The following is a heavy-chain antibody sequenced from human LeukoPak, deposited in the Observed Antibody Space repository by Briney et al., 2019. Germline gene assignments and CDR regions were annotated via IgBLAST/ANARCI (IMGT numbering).Heavy chain of an antibody. CDR2: IYYSGST. V-gene: IGHV4-38-2*02. Sequence: SETLSLTCTVSGYSINSGYYWSWIRQPPGKRLEWIGSIYYSGSTYSNPTLKSRLTISVDTSKNQFSLKLSSVTAADTAMYYCARDRRYSYGYDAFDIWGQGTMVTVSS. D-gene: IGHD5-18*01. J-gene: IGHJ3*02. CDR3: ARDRRYSYGYDAFDI. CDR1: GYSINSGYY.